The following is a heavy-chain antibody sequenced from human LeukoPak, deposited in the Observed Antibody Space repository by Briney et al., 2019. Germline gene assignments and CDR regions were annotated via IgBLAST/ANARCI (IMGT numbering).Heavy chain of an antibody. CDR1: GGSFSGYY. V-gene: IGHV4-4*07. Sequence: SETLSLTCAVYGGSFSGYYWSWIRQPAGKGLEWIGRIYTSGSTNYNPSLKSRVTMSVDTSKNQFSLKLSSVTAADTAVYYCARDSRGIAVAGTRWFDPWGQGTLVTVSS. CDR2: IYTSGST. D-gene: IGHD6-19*01. J-gene: IGHJ5*02. CDR3: ARDSRGIAVAGTRWFDP.